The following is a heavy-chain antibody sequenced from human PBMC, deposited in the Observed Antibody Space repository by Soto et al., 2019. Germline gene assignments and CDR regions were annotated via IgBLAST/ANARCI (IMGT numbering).Heavy chain of an antibody. CDR2: INHSGST. V-gene: IGHV4-34*01. Sequence: QVQLQQWGAGLLKPSETLSLTCAVYGGSFSGYYWSWIRQPPGKGLEWIGEINHSGSTNYNPSLKSRVTISVDTSKNQFSLKLSSVTAADTAMYYCARLAVAGTFYYYYGMDVWGPGTTVTVAS. CDR1: GGSFSGYY. J-gene: IGHJ6*02. CDR3: ARLAVAGTFYYYYGMDV. D-gene: IGHD6-19*01.